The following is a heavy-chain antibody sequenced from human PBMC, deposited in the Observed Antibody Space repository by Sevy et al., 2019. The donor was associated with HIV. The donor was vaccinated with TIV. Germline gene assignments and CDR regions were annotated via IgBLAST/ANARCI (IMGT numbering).Heavy chain of an antibody. J-gene: IGHJ4*02. CDR3: VRGNVVIASAANPSYYFDS. Sequence: QSQTLSLTCAVYGGSFSGYYWSWVRQPPGKGLEWIGEINHSGSTNYNPSLKSRLTISVDTSKNQFSLKINSVTAADTSVYYCVRGNVVIASAANPSYYFDSWGQGTLVTVSS. D-gene: IGHD6-13*01. CDR1: GGSFSGYY. V-gene: IGHV4-34*01. CDR2: INHSGST.